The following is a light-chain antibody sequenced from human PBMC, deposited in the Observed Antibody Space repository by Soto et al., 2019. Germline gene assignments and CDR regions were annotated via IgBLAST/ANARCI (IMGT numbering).Light chain of an antibody. V-gene: IGKV2-30*02. CDR3: MQGTHWLWT. CDR2: EVS. CDR1: QSLIHSDGNTY. J-gene: IGKJ1*01. Sequence: DVVMTQSPLSLPVTLGQPASISCRSSQSLIHSDGNTYLNWFQQRPGQSPRRLIYEVSDRDSGVPDRFSGSGSGTDLTLKISRVEAEDVGLYYCMQGTHWLWTFGQGTEVEIK.